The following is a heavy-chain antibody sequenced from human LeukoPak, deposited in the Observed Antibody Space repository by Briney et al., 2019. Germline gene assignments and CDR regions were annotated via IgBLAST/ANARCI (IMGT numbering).Heavy chain of an antibody. CDR3: ARKGQQLVTYYYYMDV. V-gene: IGHV3-21*01. CDR2: ISSSSSYI. J-gene: IGHJ6*03. CDR1: GFTFSSDS. Sequence: GGSLRLSCAASGFTFSSDSMNWVRQAPGKGLEWGSSISSSSSYIYYADSVKGRFTISRDNAKNSLYLQMNSLRAEDTAVYYCARKGQQLVTYYYYMDVWGKGTTVTVSS. D-gene: IGHD6-13*01.